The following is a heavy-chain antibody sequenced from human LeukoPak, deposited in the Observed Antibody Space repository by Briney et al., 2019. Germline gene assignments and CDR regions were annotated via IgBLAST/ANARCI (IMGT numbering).Heavy chain of an antibody. D-gene: IGHD4-11*01. J-gene: IGHJ2*01. CDR2: ISAYNGNT. CDR1: GGTFSSYG. CDR3: ARADSSNPRPNWYFDL. Sequence: GASVKVSCKASGGTFSSYGISWVRQAPGQGLEWMGWISAYNGNTNYAQKLQGRVTMTTDTSTSTAYMELRSLRSDDTAVYYCARADSSNPRPNWYFDLWGRGTLVTVSS. V-gene: IGHV1-18*01.